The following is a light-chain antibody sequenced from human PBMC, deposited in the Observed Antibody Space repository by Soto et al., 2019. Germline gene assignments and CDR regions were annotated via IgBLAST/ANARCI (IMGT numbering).Light chain of an antibody. V-gene: IGKV3-15*01. J-gene: IGKJ1*01. CDR3: QQYRT. CDR2: DAS. Sequence: EMVRTQSPATLSLSAGERATLSCRASQSISSNLAWYQHKPGQAPRLLIYDASTRATGIPARFSGSGSGTDFTLTISRLEPEDFAVYYCQQYRTFGQGTKVDIK. CDR1: QSISSN.